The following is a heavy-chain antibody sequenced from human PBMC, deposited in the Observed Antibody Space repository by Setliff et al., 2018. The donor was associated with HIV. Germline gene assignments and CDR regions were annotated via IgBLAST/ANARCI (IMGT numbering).Heavy chain of an antibody. CDR2: IYPGDSDT. CDR3: ARSSFQTYYYGSGSYPALDY. D-gene: IGHD3-10*01. V-gene: IGHV5-51*01. CDR1: GYSFTGYW. Sequence: GESLKISCKGSGYSFTGYWIGWVRQMPGKGLEWMGIIYPGDSDTRYSPSFQGQVTISADKSISTAYLQWSSLKASDTAMYYCARSSFQTYYYGSGSYPALDYWGQGTLVTVSS. J-gene: IGHJ4*02.